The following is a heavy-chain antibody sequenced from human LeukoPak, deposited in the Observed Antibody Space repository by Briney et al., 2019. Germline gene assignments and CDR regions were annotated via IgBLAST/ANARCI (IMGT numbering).Heavy chain of an antibody. D-gene: IGHD6-13*01. CDR1: GFTFSTYA. V-gene: IGHV3-33*08. CDR2: IWSDGTRE. Sequence: PGGSLRLSRTASGFTFSTYAMHWVRQAPGTGLEWVAVIWSDGTREYYIDSVKGRFTISRDNSKNTLYLQMNSLRAEDTAVYSCARGVAENGNPNYFDPWGRGTLVTVSS. CDR3: ARGVAENGNPNYFDP. J-gene: IGHJ5*02.